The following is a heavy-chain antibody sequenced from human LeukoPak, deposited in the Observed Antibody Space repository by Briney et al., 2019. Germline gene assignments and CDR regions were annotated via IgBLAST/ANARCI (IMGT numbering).Heavy chain of an antibody. J-gene: IGHJ6*03. D-gene: IGHD3-10*01. CDR3: ARVVKLLWFGELLGPDNYYYYYYMDV. Sequence: PSETLSLTCTVSGYSISSGYYWGWIRQPPGKGLEWIGSIYHSGSTYYNPSLKSRVTISVDTSKNQFSLKLNSVTAADTAVYYCARVVKLLWFGELLGPDNYYYYYYMDVWGKGTTVTVSS. CDR1: GYSISSGYY. CDR2: IYHSGST. V-gene: IGHV4-38-2*02.